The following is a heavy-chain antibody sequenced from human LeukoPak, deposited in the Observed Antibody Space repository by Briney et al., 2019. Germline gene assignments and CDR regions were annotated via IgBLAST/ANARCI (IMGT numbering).Heavy chain of an antibody. CDR2: ISSSGSTI. CDR3: AREGPSLTGYYGKNYFDY. D-gene: IGHD3-9*01. Sequence: GGSLRLSCAASGFTFSSYEMNWVRQAPGKGLEGVSYISSSGSTIYYADSVKGRFTISRDNAKNSLYLQMNSLRAEDTAVYYCAREGPSLTGYYGKNYFDYWGQGTLVTVSS. V-gene: IGHV3-48*03. J-gene: IGHJ4*02. CDR1: GFTFSSYE.